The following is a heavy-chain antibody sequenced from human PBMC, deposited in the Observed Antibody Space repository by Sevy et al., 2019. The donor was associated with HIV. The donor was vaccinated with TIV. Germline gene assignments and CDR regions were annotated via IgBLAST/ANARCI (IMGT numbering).Heavy chain of an antibody. CDR1: GGSFSGFS. Sequence: SETLSLTCAVSGGSFSGFSWNWIRQPPGKGLEWIGEINHYSPSLKSRVTISLDTSKNQFSLKLTSVTAADTAVYYCARVGEGVVPSVILGLGSWAKYWSFDLWGRGTLVTVSS. J-gene: IGHJ2*01. D-gene: IGHD3-10*02. V-gene: IGHV4-34*01. CDR3: ARVGEGVVPSVILGLGSWAKYWSFDL. CDR2: INH.